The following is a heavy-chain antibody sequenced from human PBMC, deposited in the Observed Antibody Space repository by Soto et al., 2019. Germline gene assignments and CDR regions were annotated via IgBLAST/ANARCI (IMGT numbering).Heavy chain of an antibody. V-gene: IGHV4-39*01. CDR2: IYYSGST. Sequence: QLQLQESGPGLVKPSETLSLTCTVSGGSISSSSYYWGWIRQPPGKGLEWIGSIYYSGSTYYNPSLKSRVTISVDTSKNQFSLKLSSVTAADTAVYYCARQFDYGDYEVYFDYWGQGTLVTVSS. CDR3: ARQFDYGDYEVYFDY. D-gene: IGHD4-17*01. CDR1: GGSISSSSYY. J-gene: IGHJ4*02.